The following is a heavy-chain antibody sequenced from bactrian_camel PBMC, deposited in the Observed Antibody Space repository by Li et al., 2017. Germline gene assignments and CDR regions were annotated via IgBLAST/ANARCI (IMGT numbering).Heavy chain of an antibody. V-gene: IGHV3S53*01. D-gene: IGHD2*01. J-gene: IGHJ4*01. CDR1: GDSISRYC. CDR2: YRDDGRT. CDR3: AAVCVGTCSGGYCYGRYNH. Sequence: HVQLVESGGGSVQAGGSLRLSCVVSGDSISRYCMGWFRQSPGKGREGVAAYRDDGRTTYEDSVEGRFTISRDRAKNTVYLEMNALKPGDTATYYCAAVCVGTCSGGYCYGRYNHWGQGTQVTVS.